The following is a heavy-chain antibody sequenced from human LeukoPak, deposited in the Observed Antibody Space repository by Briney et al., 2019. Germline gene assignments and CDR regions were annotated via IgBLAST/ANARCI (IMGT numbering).Heavy chain of an antibody. D-gene: IGHD3-9*01. V-gene: IGHV3-30*03. Sequence: PGGSLRLSCVASGFTFSSYSMNSVRQAPGEGLEWVAVISYNGGNKYFADSVRGRFPISRDNSRNTQYLQMNSLSAEDTAVYYCARVHLTDYYIGGFDIWGQGTMVTVSS. CDR2: ISYNGGNK. CDR1: GFTFSSYS. J-gene: IGHJ3*02. CDR3: ARVHLTDYYIGGFDI.